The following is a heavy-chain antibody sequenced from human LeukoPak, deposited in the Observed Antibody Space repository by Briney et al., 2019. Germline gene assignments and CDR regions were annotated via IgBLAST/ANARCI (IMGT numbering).Heavy chain of an antibody. J-gene: IGHJ4*02. V-gene: IGHV3-30*03. CDR3: ARVHAY. Sequence: GGSLRLSCAASGFTFSSYGMHWVRQAPGKGLEWVAVISYDGSNKYYADSVKGRFTISRDNSKNTLYPQMNSLRAEDTAVYYCARVHAYWGQGTLVTVSS. CDR1: GFTFSSYG. CDR2: ISYDGSNK.